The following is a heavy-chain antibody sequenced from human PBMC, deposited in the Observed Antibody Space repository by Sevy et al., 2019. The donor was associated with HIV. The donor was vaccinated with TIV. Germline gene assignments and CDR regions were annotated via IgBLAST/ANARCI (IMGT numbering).Heavy chain of an antibody. CDR3: AKDLAFIVGNAFDI. J-gene: IGHJ3*02. CDR1: GFTFRNYA. CDR2: ISGGDDST. D-gene: IGHD1-26*01. Sequence: GGSLRLSCAASGFTFRNYAMTWVRQAPGKGLQWVSAISGGDDSTYYADSVKGRFTISRDNSKNTLYLQMNSLRAEDTAVYYCAKDLAFIVGNAFDIWGQGTLVTVSS. V-gene: IGHV3-23*01.